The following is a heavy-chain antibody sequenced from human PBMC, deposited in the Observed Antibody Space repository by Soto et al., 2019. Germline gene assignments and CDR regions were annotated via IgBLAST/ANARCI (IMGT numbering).Heavy chain of an antibody. CDR1: GDSISTSY. Sequence: SETLSLTCSVSGDSISTSYWSWIRQPAEKRPEWIGRIHSTGDSHYNPSLRGRVSMSMDTSKKEIYLELTSVTAADTATYYCARALFCTTDNCWDDFYYYNLDVWGQGTTVTVSS. CDR2: IHSTGDS. CDR3: ARALFCTTDNCWDDFYYYNLDV. D-gene: IGHD1-1*01. V-gene: IGHV4-4*07. J-gene: IGHJ6*02.